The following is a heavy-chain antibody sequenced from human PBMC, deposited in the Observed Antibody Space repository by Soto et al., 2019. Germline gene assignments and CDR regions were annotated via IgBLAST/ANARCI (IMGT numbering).Heavy chain of an antibody. J-gene: IGHJ6*04. CDR1: GFTFSSYA. Sequence: PGGSLRLSCAASGFTFSSYAMTWVRQAPGKGLEWVSGISGSGGNTYYADSGKGRFTISRDNSKNTVYLQMNSLRAEDTAVYYCAKGISSSGSSRGYDVWGKGTTVTVSS. D-gene: IGHD3-22*01. CDR2: ISGSGGNT. CDR3: AKGISSSGSSRGYDV. V-gene: IGHV3-23*01.